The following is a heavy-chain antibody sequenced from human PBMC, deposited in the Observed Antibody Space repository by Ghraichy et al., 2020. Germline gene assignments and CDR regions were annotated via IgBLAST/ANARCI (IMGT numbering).Heavy chain of an antibody. V-gene: IGHV4-34*01. J-gene: IGHJ6*02. CDR1: GGSFSGYY. Sequence: SETLSLTCAVYGGSFSGYYWSWIRQPPGKGLEWIGEINHSGSTNYNPSLKSRVTISVDTSKNQFSLKLSSVTAADTAVYYCARLGYYDSSGYYYYYYGMDVWGQGTTVTVSS. CDR3: ARLGYYDSSGYYYYYYGMDV. D-gene: IGHD3-22*01. CDR2: INHSGST.